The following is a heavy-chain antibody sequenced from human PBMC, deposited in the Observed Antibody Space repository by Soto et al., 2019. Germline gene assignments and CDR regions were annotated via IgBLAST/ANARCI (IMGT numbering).Heavy chain of an antibody. D-gene: IGHD5-12*01. CDR1: GYTFTSYA. CDR3: ARAYHFGYDLYDY. Sequence: GASVKVSCKASGYTFTSYAMHWVRQAPGQRLEWMGWINAGNGNTKYSQKFQGRVTITRDTSASTAYMELSSLRSEDTAVYYCARAYHFGYDLYDYWGQGTLVTVSS. V-gene: IGHV1-3*01. J-gene: IGHJ4*02. CDR2: INAGNGNT.